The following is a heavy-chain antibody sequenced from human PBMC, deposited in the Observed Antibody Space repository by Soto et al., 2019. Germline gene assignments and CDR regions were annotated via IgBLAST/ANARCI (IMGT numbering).Heavy chain of an antibody. J-gene: IGHJ5*02. D-gene: IGHD3-16*01. CDR3: SRCFDCRIMGGFDP. CDR2: IYYSGST. V-gene: IGHV4-59*08. Sequence: QVQLQESGPGLVKPSETLSLTCTVSGGSISSYYWSWIRQPPGKGLEWIGYIYYSGSTNYNPSLTSRVTRAVHTSKNQFSLKLSSVTAADTAVYYCSRCFDCRIMGGFDPWGQRTLVTVSS. CDR1: GGSISSYY.